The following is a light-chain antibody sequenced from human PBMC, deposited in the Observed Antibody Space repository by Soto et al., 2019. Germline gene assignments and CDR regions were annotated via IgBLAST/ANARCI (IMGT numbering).Light chain of an antibody. Sequence: QLVLTQPPSVSAAPGQKVTISCSGGGSNTGNNFVSWYQQFPETAPKLLIYDTDKRPSGIPDRFSGSKSGTSATLGITRLQTGDEADYYCGTWDSALSLWLFGGGTKVTVL. CDR3: GTWDSALSLWL. J-gene: IGLJ3*02. CDR1: GSNTGNNF. V-gene: IGLV1-51*01. CDR2: DTD.